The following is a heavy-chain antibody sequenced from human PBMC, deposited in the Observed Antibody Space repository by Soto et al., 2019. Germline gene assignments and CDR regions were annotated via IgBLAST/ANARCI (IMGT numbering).Heavy chain of an antibody. CDR1: GFTFDDYG. CDR2: INWNGGCT. D-gene: IGHD6-19*01. V-gene: IGHV3-20*01. J-gene: IGHJ5*02. Sequence: GGSLRLSCAASGFTFDDYGMSWVRQAPGTGLEWVSGINWNGGCTGYADSVKGRFTISRDNAKNSLYLQMNSLRAEDTALYHCARSYSSGWNNWFDPWGQGTLVTGSS. CDR3: ARSYSSGWNNWFDP.